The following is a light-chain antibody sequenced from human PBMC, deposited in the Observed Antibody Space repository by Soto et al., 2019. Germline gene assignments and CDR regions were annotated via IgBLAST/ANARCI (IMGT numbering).Light chain of an antibody. CDR2: DAS. V-gene: IGKV3-11*01. CDR1: ENLRTF. J-gene: IGKJ4*01. CDR3: QQYDNLPLT. Sequence: EIVLTQSPATLSLSPGERATLSCRATENLRTFLAWYQQKAGQAPRLLIYDASNRATGIPDRFSGSGSGTDFTFTISSLQPEDIATYYCQQYDNLPLTFGGGTKVEIK.